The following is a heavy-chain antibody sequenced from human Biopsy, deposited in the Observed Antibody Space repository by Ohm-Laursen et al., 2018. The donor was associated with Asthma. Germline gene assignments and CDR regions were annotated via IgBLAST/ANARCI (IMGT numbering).Heavy chain of an antibody. J-gene: IGHJ4*02. V-gene: IGHV1-24*01. CDR1: GYMLTDLS. Sequence: GASVKASCKISGYMLTDLSMHWVRQAPGQGIEWMGGHDHEEGGTVNARRFQGRVTMTEDTSTDTAYMELSSLSSDDTAVYYCASDFPKDYVRYNFQFWGQGTLVTVSS. CDR2: HDHEEGGT. CDR3: ASDFPKDYVRYNFQF. D-gene: IGHD4-17*01.